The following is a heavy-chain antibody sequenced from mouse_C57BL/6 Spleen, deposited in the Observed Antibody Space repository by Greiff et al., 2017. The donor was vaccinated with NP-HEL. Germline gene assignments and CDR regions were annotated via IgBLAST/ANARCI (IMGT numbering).Heavy chain of an antibody. CDR3: AKSYGSSYWYFDV. J-gene: IGHJ1*03. CDR2: IWRGGST. CDR1: GFSLTSYG. Sequence: VKLQESGPGLVQPSQSLSITCTVSGFSLTSYGVHWVRQSPGKGLEWLGVIWRGGSTDFNAAFMSRLSITKDNSKSQVFFKMNSLQADDTAIYDCAKSYGSSYWYFDVWGTGTTVTVSS. V-gene: IGHV2-5*01. D-gene: IGHD1-1*01.